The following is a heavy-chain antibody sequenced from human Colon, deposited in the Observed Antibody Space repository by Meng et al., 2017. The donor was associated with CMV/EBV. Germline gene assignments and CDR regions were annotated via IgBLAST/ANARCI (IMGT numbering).Heavy chain of an antibody. CDR2: ISTDGSST. J-gene: IGHJ5*02. CDR1: GFTFSRYW. Sequence: SWAASGFTFSRYWMHWVCQAPGKGLIWVSRISTDGSSTTYADSVKGRFTISRDNAKNTLYLQMNSLRAEDTAVYYCARASRADCSSTSCYSWFDPWGQGTLVTVSS. V-gene: IGHV3-74*01. CDR3: ARASRADCSSTSCYSWFDP. D-gene: IGHD2-2*01.